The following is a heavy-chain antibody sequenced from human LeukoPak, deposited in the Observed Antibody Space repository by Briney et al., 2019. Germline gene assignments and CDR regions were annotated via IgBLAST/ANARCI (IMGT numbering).Heavy chain of an antibody. Sequence: SVKVSCRASGGTFSSYTISWVRQAPGQGLEWMGRIIPILGIANYAQKFQGRVTITANKSTSTAYMELSSLRSEDTAVYYCARKAIVGAPFDYWGQGTPVTVSS. D-gene: IGHD1-26*01. CDR2: IIPILGIA. J-gene: IGHJ4*02. CDR3: ARKAIVGAPFDY. V-gene: IGHV1-69*02. CDR1: GGTFSSYT.